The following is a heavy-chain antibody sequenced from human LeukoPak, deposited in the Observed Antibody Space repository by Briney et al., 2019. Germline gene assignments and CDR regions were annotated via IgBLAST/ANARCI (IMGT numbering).Heavy chain of an antibody. CDR2: IDHSGST. V-gene: IGHV4-34*01. D-gene: IGHD3-22*01. CDR3: ARGQTKDYFDTSGYY. Sequence: SETLSLTCALYGGPFSGYYWTWIRQPPGKGLEWIGEIDHSGSTNYNPSLKSRVTISGDTPKNHFSLRLSSLTAADSAVYYCARGQTKDYFDTSGYYWSQGTLVTVSS. CDR1: GGPFSGYY. J-gene: IGHJ4*02.